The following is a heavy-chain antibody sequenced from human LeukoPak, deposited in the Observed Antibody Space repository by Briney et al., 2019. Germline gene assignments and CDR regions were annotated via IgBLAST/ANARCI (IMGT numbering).Heavy chain of an antibody. CDR2: INHSGST. J-gene: IGHJ4*02. V-gene: IGHV4-34*01. CDR1: GGSFSNYY. CDR3: ARVSGPRGGGGPDIVVVPAATSDMALYYFDY. D-gene: IGHD2-2*01. Sequence: SETLSLTCAVYGGSFSNYYWSWIRQPPGKGLEWIGEINHSGSTNYNPSLKSRVTISVDTSKNQFSLKLSSVTAADTAVYYCARVSGPRGGGGPDIVVVPAATSDMALYYFDYWGQGTLVTVSS.